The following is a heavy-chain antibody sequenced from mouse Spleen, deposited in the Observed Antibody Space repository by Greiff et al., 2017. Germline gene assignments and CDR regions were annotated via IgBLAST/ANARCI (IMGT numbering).Heavy chain of an antibody. CDR2: ISYDGSN. D-gene: IGHD1-1*02. CDR1: GYSITSGYY. Sequence: ESGPGLVKPSQSLSLTCSVTGYSITSGYYWNWIRQFPGNKLEWMGYISYDGSNNYNPSLKNRISITRDTSKNQFFLKLNSVTTEDTATYYCARSYYGGDYWGQGTTLTVSS. CDR3: ARSYYGGDY. V-gene: IGHV3-6*01. J-gene: IGHJ2*01.